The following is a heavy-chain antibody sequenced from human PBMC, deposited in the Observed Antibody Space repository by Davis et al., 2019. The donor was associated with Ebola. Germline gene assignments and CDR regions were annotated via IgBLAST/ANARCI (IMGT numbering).Heavy chain of an antibody. D-gene: IGHD2-21*02. CDR1: GGTFSSYT. CDR3: ARAGRVVVTAMADY. CDR2: ISGYNGNT. J-gene: IGHJ4*02. Sequence: AASVKVSCKASGGTFSSYTISWVRLAPGQGLEWMGWISGYNGNTNYAQKLQGRVTMSTDTSTSTAYMELRSLRSDDTAVYYCARAGRVVVTAMADYWGQGTLVTVSS. V-gene: IGHV1-18*01.